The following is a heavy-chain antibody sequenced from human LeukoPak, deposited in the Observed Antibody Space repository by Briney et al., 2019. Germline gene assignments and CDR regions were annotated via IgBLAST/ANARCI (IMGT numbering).Heavy chain of an antibody. J-gene: IGHJ5*02. V-gene: IGHV5-51*01. CDR1: GYSFTSYS. CDR3: ARRGGQVWFDP. D-gene: IGHD2-15*01. CDR2: IYPGESDT. Sequence: GESLKISCKGSGYSFTSYSIGWARQMPGKGLEWMQIIYPGESDTRYSPSFQGQVTISADKSISTAYLQWRSLKASDTAMYYCARRGGQVWFDPWGQGTLVTVSP.